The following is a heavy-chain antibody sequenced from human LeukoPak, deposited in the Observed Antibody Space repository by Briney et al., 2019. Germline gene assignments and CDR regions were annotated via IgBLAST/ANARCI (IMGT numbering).Heavy chain of an antibody. J-gene: IGHJ5*02. D-gene: IGHD1-1*01. CDR3: ARQPEGTWFDP. V-gene: IGHV5-10-1*01. Sequence: GESLKISCKGSGHSFSTYWIAWVRQMPGKGLEWMGRIDPSDSYTNYSPSFQGHVTISADKSISTAYLQWSSLKASDTAMYYCARQPEGTWFDPWGQGTLVTVSS. CDR2: IDPSDSYT. CDR1: GHSFSTYW.